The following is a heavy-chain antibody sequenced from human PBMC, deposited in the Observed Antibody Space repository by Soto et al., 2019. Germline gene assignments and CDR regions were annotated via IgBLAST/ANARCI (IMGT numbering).Heavy chain of an antibody. Sequence: SVKVSCKASGGTFSSYAISWVRQAPGQGLEWMGGIIPIFGTANYAQKFQGRVTITADKSTSTAYMELSSLRSEDTAVYYCASSTRKYSYGSYFDYCGQGTMVTVSS. CDR1: GGTFSSYA. V-gene: IGHV1-69*06. CDR2: IIPIFGTA. J-gene: IGHJ4*02. D-gene: IGHD5-18*01. CDR3: ASSTRKYSYGSYFDY.